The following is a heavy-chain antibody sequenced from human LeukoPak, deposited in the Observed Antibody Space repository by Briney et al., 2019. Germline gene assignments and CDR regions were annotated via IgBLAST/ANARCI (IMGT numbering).Heavy chain of an antibody. CDR2: ISGSGGST. J-gene: IGHJ4*02. CDR3: PKLSDYYDSSGYYRYFDY. CDR1: GFTFSSYA. V-gene: IGHV3-23*01. D-gene: IGHD3-22*01. Sequence: PGGSLRLSCAASGFTFSSYAMSWVRQAPGKGLEWVSAISGSGGSTYYADSVKGRFTISRDNSKNTLYLQMNSLRAEDTAVYYCPKLSDYYDSSGYYRYFDYWGQGTLATVSS.